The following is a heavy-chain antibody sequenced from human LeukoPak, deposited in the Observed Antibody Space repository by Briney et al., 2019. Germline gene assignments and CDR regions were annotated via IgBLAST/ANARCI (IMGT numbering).Heavy chain of an antibody. CDR1: GFTFSSYW. CDR2: IKQDGSEK. Sequence: GGSLRLSCAASGFTFSSYWMSWVRQAPGKGLEWVANIKQDGSEKYYVDSVKGRFTISRDNAKNSLYLQMNSLRAEDTAVYYCARDARDYDFWSGYPYMDVWGKGTTVTVSS. D-gene: IGHD3-3*01. J-gene: IGHJ6*03. CDR3: ARDARDYDFWSGYPYMDV. V-gene: IGHV3-7*01.